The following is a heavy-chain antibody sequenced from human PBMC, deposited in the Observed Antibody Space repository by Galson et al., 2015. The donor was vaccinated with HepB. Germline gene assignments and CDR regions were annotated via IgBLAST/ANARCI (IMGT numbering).Heavy chain of an antibody. CDR1: GFTFSSYG. J-gene: IGHJ4*02. D-gene: IGHD6-19*01. Sequence: SLRLSCAASGFTFSSYGMHWVRQAPGKGLEWVAVISYDGSNKYYADSVKGRFTIPRDNSKNTLYLQMNSLRAEDTAVYYCAKTGAESSGWPLDYWGQGTLVTVSS. V-gene: IGHV3-30*18. CDR3: AKTGAESSGWPLDY. CDR2: ISYDGSNK.